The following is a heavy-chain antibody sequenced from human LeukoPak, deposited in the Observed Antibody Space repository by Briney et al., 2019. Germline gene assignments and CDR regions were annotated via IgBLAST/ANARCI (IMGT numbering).Heavy chain of an antibody. J-gene: IGHJ4*02. CDR3: ARPHYDILTGYMYYFDY. D-gene: IGHD3-9*01. CDR2: ITGSGAST. V-gene: IGHV3-23*01. CDR1: GFTFSSYA. Sequence: GGSLRLSCAASGFTFSSYAMTWVRQAPGKGLEWVSHITGSGASTYYADSVKGRFTISRDNSNNSLYLQVNSLRADDTAVYYCARPHYDILTGYMYYFDYWGQGTLVTVSS.